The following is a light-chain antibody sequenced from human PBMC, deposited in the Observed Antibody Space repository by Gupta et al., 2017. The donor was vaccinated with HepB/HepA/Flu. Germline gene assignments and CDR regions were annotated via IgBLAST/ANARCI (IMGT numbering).Light chain of an antibody. V-gene: IGLV1-40*01. CDR1: SSNIGAGDD. J-gene: IGLJ2*01. CDR3: QSYDSSRSVVV. Sequence: QSVLTQPTSVSQAPGQRVTSTCTGRSSNIGAGDDLHWYQQLPGTAPNLLMYGNSNRRAGVPDRFSGSKSGTSAAMAITGLQAEDEADYYCQSYDSSRSVVVFGGGTKLTVL. CDR2: GNS.